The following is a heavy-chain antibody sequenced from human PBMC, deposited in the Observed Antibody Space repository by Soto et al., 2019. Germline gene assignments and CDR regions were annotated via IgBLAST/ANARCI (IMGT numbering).Heavy chain of an antibody. V-gene: IGHV1-3*01. CDR2: INAGNGNT. Sequence: ASVKVSCKASGYTFTSYAMHWVRQAPGQRLEWMGWINAGNGNTKYSQKFQGRVTITRDTSASTAYMELSSLRSEDTAVYYCARDIGCSGGRCYYYGMDVWGQGTTVTVSS. D-gene: IGHD2-15*01. CDR1: GYTFTSYA. CDR3: ARDIGCSGGRCYYYGMDV. J-gene: IGHJ6*02.